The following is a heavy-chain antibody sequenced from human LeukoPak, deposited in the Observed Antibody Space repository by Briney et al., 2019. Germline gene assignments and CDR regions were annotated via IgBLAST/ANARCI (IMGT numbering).Heavy chain of an antibody. CDR3: ARVVVGGSSGYYASGEGDY. CDR1: GSTFTGYY. V-gene: IGHV1-2*02. J-gene: IGHJ4*02. D-gene: IGHD3-22*01. CDR2: INPNSGGT. Sequence: ASVKVSCKASGSTFTGYYMHWVRQAPGQGLEWMGWINPNSGGTNYAQKFQGRVTMTRDTSISTAYMELSRLRSDDTAVYYCARVVVGGSSGYYASGEGDYWGQGTLVTVPS.